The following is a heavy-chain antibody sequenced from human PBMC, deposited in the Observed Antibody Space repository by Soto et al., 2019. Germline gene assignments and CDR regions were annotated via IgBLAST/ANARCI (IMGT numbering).Heavy chain of an antibody. CDR3: ATSPGRGYSYGVDY. J-gene: IGHJ4*02. CDR1: GFTFSISA. D-gene: IGHD5-18*01. Sequence: ASVKVSSTASGFTFSISALQWVRKARGQRLEWIGWIVVGSGNTNYAQKFQGRVTITADKSTSTAYMELSSLRSEDTAVYYCATSPGRGYSYGVDYWCQGTLVTVSS. V-gene: IGHV1-58*01. CDR2: IVVGSGNT.